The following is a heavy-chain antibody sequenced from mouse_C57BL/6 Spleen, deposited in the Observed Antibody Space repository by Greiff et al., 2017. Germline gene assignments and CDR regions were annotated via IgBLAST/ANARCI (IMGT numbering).Heavy chain of an antibody. V-gene: IGHV1-47*01. J-gene: IGHJ2*01. CDR1: GYTFTTYP. CDR2: FHPYNDDT. Sequence: VTLVESGAELVKPGASVKMSCKASGYTFTTYPIEWMKQNHGKSLEWIGNFHPYNDDTKYNEKFKGKATLTVEKSSSTVYLELSRLTSDDSAVYYCASGNYGSSYVDYWGQGTTLTVSS. CDR3: ASGNYGSSYVDY. D-gene: IGHD1-1*01.